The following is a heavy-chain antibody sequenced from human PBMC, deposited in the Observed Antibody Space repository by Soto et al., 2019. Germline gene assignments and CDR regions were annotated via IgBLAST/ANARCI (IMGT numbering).Heavy chain of an antibody. CDR2: INHSGST. CDR3: ARGCRTSSYHNCRVDP. V-gene: IGHV4-34*01. J-gene: IGHJ5*02. CDR1: GGSFSGYY. D-gene: IGHD6-6*01. Sequence: SETLCLTCAVYGGSFSGYYWSWIRQPPGKGLEWIGEINHSGSTNYNPSLKSRVTISVDTSKNQFSLKLSSVTAADTAVYYCARGCRTSSYHNCRVDPRGQGTLVT.